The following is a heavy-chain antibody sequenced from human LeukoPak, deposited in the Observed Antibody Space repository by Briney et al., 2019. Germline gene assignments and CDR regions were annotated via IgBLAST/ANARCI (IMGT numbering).Heavy chain of an antibody. V-gene: IGHV3-53*01. CDR2: IYSGGST. CDR1: GFTFSSYS. J-gene: IGHJ4*02. Sequence: GGSLRLSCAASGFTFSSYSMNWVRQAPGKGLEWVSVIYSGGSTHYADSMKGRFTISRDNSKNTLYLQMNSLRAEDTAVYYCAVHIAAAFDYWGQGTLVTVSS. CDR3: AVHIAAAFDY. D-gene: IGHD6-13*01.